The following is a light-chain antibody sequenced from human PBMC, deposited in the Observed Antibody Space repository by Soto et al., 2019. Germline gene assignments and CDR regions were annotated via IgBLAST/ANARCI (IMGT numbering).Light chain of an antibody. J-gene: IGKJ1*01. V-gene: IGKV1-39*01. CDR3: QQTYSTPWT. CDR1: QSINTF. CDR2: AAS. Sequence: DIQMTQSPSSLSASVGDRVTITCRASQSINTFLNWYQQQPGRAPKLLIYAASTLQSGVPSRFIGSGSGRDFTLTISSLQHADFVIYYCQQTYSTPWTFGPGTQVEIK.